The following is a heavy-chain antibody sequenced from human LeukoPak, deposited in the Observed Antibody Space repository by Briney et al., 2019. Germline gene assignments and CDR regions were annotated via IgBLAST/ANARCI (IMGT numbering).Heavy chain of an antibody. D-gene: IGHD6-19*01. V-gene: IGHV3-23*01. Sequence: GGSLRLSCGASGFTFSSYAMSWVRQTPGKGLEWVSTTTGSTAATYHADSVKGRFTVSRDNSRNTLYLQMNSLRAEDTAVYYCAKDIGIAVASTFDYWGQGTLVTVSS. CDR2: TTGSTAAT. CDR1: GFTFSSYA. J-gene: IGHJ4*02. CDR3: AKDIGIAVASTFDY.